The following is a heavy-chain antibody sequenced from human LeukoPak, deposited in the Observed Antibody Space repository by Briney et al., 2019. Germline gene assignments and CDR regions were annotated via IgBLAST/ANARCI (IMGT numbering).Heavy chain of an antibody. CDR2: INPNSGGT. D-gene: IGHD6-19*01. CDR1: GYTFTGYY. J-gene: IGHJ4*02. V-gene: IGHV1-2*02. CDR3: ANSRTVAGTFDY. Sequence: ASVKVSCKASGYTFTGYYMHWVRQAPGQGLEWMGWINPNSGGTNYAQKFQGRVTMTRDTSISTAYMELSSLRSEDTAVYYCANSRTVAGTFDYWGQGTLVTVSS.